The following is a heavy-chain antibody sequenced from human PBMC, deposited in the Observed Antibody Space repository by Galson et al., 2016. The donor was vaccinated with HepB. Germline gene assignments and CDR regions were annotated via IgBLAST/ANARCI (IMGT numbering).Heavy chain of an antibody. CDR3: ARSQISGVVNGPY. CDR2: LYSGGST. D-gene: IGHD3-3*01. Sequence: SLRLSCAASGFTVFNNYMTWARQAPGKGLKWVSLLYSGGSTHYADSVKGRFTIYRDSSKNTLYLEMNNLRAGDTAVYYCARSQISGVVNGPYWGQGTLVTVSS. J-gene: IGHJ4*02. V-gene: IGHV3-66*01. CDR1: GFTVFNNY.